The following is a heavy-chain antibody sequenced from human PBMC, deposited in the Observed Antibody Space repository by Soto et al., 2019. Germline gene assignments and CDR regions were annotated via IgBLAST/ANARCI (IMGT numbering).Heavy chain of an antibody. CDR2: IRDRAFSYAT. J-gene: IGHJ4*02. Sequence: EVLLVESGGGLVQPGGSLKLSCAASGFVFKDSSIHWVRQASGKGLECVGRIRDRAFSYATAYAASVKGRFTIDRADSNNTAYLQMNSLKTEDTAIYYCTRLISAAHDYWGQGPLVTVSS. V-gene: IGHV3-73*01. CDR3: TRLISAAHDY. CDR1: GFVFKDSS. D-gene: IGHD3-10*01.